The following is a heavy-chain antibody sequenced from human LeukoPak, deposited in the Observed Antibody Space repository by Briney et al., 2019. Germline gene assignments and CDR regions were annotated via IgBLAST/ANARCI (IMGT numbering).Heavy chain of an antibody. CDR3: ARLAARPKYNWFDP. CDR2: IYPGDSDT. Sequence: GEAPKIPCNGSGYIFTSYWIGWVRQMPGKGLEWMGLIYPGDSDTRYSPSFQGQVTISAHKSISTAYLQWSSLKASDTAMYYCARLAARPKYNWFDPWGQGTLVTVSS. CDR1: GYIFTSYW. D-gene: IGHD6-6*01. J-gene: IGHJ5*02. V-gene: IGHV5-51*01.